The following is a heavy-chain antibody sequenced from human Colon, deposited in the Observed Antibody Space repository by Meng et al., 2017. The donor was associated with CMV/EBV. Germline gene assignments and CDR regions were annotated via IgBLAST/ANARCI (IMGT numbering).Heavy chain of an antibody. CDR3: AKDLEGQQLDLDVDY. Sequence: GCDFSKFDVHWVRQEPSKGLEWVAFIKYNAKKTYHIDSVKSRFSISRDNSKNTVYLQMNTLRPEDTAIYYCAKDLEGQQLDLDVDYWGQGTLVTVSS. D-gene: IGHD6-13*01. CDR2: IKYNAKKT. V-gene: IGHV3-30*02. J-gene: IGHJ4*02. CDR1: GCDFSKFD.